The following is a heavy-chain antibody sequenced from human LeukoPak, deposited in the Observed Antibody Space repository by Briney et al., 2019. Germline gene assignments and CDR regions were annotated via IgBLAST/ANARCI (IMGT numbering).Heavy chain of an antibody. Sequence: PGGSLRLSCAASGFTFSSYAMHWVRQAPGKGLEWVAVISYDGSNKYYADSVKGRFTISRDNSKNTLYLQMNSLRAEDTAVYYCARGHRAAAGKLGPWGQGTLVTVSS. V-gene: IGHV3-30*04. J-gene: IGHJ5*02. D-gene: IGHD6-13*01. CDR3: ARGHRAAAGKLGP. CDR2: ISYDGSNK. CDR1: GFTFSSYA.